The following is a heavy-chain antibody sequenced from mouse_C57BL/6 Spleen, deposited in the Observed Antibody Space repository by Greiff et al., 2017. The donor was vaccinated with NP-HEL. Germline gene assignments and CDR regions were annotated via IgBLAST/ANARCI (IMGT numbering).Heavy chain of an antibody. CDR2: ISSGSSTI. Sequence: EVKVVESGGGLVKPGGSLKLSCAASGFTFSDYGMHWVRQAPEKGLEWVAYISSGSSTIYYADTVKGRFTISRDNAKNTLFLQMTSLRSEDTAMYYCARAYYYGSSYGDYWGQGTTLTVSS. J-gene: IGHJ2*01. CDR1: GFTFSDYG. D-gene: IGHD1-1*01. V-gene: IGHV5-17*01. CDR3: ARAYYYGSSYGDY.